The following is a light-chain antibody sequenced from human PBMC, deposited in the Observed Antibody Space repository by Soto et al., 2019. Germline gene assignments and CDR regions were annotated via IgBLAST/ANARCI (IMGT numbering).Light chain of an antibody. CDR1: QSIGGH. Sequence: EIMMTQSPATLSVSPGERATLSCRASQSIGGHLAWYQQKPGRAPRLLLYGAFTRATGIPARFSGSGSETDFTLTISSLQSEDFALYYCQQYNDWPLTFGGGTKVEI. V-gene: IGKV3-15*01. J-gene: IGKJ4*01. CDR2: GAF. CDR3: QQYNDWPLT.